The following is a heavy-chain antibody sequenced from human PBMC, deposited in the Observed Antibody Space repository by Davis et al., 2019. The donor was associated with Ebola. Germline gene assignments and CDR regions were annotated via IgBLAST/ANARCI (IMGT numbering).Heavy chain of an antibody. CDR2: IFPGDSDT. Sequence: GESLKISCKGSGYTFTNYWLVWVRQMPGKGLECMGIIFPGDSDTRYSPSFQGQVTFSVDKSNSTAYLQWNSLKASDTAMYYCARLDDTSGSYPHPFDYWGQGTLVTVSS. D-gene: IGHD3-22*01. V-gene: IGHV5-51*01. CDR3: ARLDDTSGSYPHPFDY. CDR1: GYTFTNYW. J-gene: IGHJ4*02.